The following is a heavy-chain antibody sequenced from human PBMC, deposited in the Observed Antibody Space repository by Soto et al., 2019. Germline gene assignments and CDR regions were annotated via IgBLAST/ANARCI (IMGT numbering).Heavy chain of an antibody. CDR2: IYFSGRT. V-gene: IGHV4-61*08. J-gene: IGHJ5*02. Sequence: SETLSLTWTVSGDSVSSGDYYWTWVRQPPGKGLDWVGHIYFSGRTNYIPSLESRVTISLDTSKNQFSLKLTSVTAAGTAVYYCARVPIDTYMIYWSDPWGQGTLVTVSS. CDR3: ARVPIDTYMIYWSDP. CDR1: GDSVSSGDYY. D-gene: IGHD3-16*01.